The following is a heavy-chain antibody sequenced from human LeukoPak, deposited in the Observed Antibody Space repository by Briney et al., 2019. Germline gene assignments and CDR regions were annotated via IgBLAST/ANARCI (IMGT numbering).Heavy chain of an antibody. CDR2: INHSGST. V-gene: IGHV4-34*01. CDR1: GGSFSGYY. CDR3: ASSLGGGEYSSSSYFDY. D-gene: IGHD6-6*01. J-gene: IGHJ4*02. Sequence: PSETLSLTCAVYGGSFSGYYWSWIRQPPGKGLEWIGEINHSGSTNYNPSLKSRVTISVDTSKNQFSLKLSSVTAADTAVYYCASSLGGGEYSSSSYFDYWGQGTLVTVSS.